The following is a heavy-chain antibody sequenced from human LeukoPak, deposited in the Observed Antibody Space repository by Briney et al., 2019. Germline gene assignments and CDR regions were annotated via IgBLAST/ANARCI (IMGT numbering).Heavy chain of an antibody. CDR2: IYTSGST. D-gene: IGHD3-22*01. CDR3: AREFLDYYDSSGYFRFDY. V-gene: IGHV4-4*07. J-gene: IGHJ4*02. Sequence: SETLSLTCTVSGGSISSYYWSWIRQPTGNGLEWIGRIYTSGSTNYNPSPKSRVTMSVDTSKNQFSLKLSSVTAADTAVYYCAREFLDYYDSSGYFRFDYWGQGTLVTVSS. CDR1: GGSISSYY.